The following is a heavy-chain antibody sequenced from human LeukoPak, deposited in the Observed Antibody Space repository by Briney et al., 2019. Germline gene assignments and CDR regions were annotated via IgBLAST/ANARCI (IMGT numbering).Heavy chain of an antibody. CDR1: GYSFTSYW. CDR2: IYPGDSDT. CDR3: ARYVEMATILMTDAFDI. V-gene: IGHV5-51*01. D-gene: IGHD5-24*01. Sequence: GESLKISCKGSGYSFTSYWIGWVRQMPGKGLEWMGIIYPGDSDTRYSPSFQGQVTISADKSISTAYLQWSSLKASDTAMYYCARYVEMATILMTDAFDIWGQGTMVTVSS. J-gene: IGHJ3*02.